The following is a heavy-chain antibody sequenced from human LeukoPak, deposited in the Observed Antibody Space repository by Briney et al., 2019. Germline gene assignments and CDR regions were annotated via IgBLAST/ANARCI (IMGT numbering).Heavy chain of an antibody. J-gene: IGHJ6*02. D-gene: IGHD3-9*01. V-gene: IGHV4-59*01. Sequence: SETLSLTCTVSGGSISSYYWSWIRQPPGKGLEWIGYIYYSGSTNYNPSLKSRVTISVDTSKNQFSLKLSSATAADTAVYYCARSRDILTGDYYYYYGMDVWGQGTTVTVSS. CDR2: IYYSGST. CDR1: GGSISSYY. CDR3: ARSRDILTGDYYYYYGMDV.